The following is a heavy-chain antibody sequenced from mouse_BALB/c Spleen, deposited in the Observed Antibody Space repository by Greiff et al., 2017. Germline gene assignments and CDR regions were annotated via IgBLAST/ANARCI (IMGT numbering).Heavy chain of an antibody. J-gene: IGHJ4*01. Sequence: VQLQQSGAELVKPGASVKLSCKASGYTFTSYWMQWVKQRPGQGLEWIGAIYPGDGDTRYTQKFKGKATLTADKSSSTAYMQLSSLASEDSAVYYCARSLYYDYDVYAMDYWGQGTSVTVSS. CDR1: GYTFTSYW. D-gene: IGHD2-4*01. V-gene: IGHV1-87*01. CDR3: ARSLYYDYDVYAMDY. CDR2: IYPGDGDT.